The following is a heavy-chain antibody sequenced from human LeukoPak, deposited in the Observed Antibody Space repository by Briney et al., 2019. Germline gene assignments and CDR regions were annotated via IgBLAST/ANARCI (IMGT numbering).Heavy chain of an antibody. CDR3: VREGSYYGEPLDY. D-gene: IGHD1-26*01. Sequence: TGGSLRLSCAASGFTFSSYSMNWVRQAPGKGLEWVSSISSSSSYIYYAESVKGRFTISRDNAKNSLHLQMNSLRAEDTAVYRCVREGSYYGEPLDYWGQGTLVTVSS. CDR1: GFTFSSYS. J-gene: IGHJ4*02. CDR2: ISSSSSYI. V-gene: IGHV3-21*01.